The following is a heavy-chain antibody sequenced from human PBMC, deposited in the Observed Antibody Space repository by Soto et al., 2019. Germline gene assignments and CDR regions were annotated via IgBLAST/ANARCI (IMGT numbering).Heavy chain of an antibody. CDR1: GGSVSSETHF. CDR2: IYHSGIT. V-gene: IGHV4-61*03. CDR3: AREDMSGTYYFDS. J-gene: IGHJ4*02. Sequence: SETLSLTCAVFGGSVSSETHFWSWIRQPPGKGLEWIGYIYHSGITNSNPSLKGRLTISVDKSTNHFSLSLASVTAADTAIYYCAREDMSGTYYFDSWGQGTRVTVPQ. D-gene: IGHD1-26*01.